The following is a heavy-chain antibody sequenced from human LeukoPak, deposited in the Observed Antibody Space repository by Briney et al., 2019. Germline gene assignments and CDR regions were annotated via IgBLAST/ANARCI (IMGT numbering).Heavy chain of an antibody. CDR1: GFTLSNDW. V-gene: IGHV3-23*01. CDR2: ISGSGGNT. D-gene: IGHD3-9*01. CDR3: AKEAVDYDILTGYYTTGYFDY. Sequence: GGSLRLSCAASGFTLSNDWTHWVRQAPGKGLEWVSGISGSGGNTYYADSVKGRFTISRDNSKNTLYLQMSSLRAEDTAVYYCAKEAVDYDILTGYYTTGYFDYWGQGTLVTVSS. J-gene: IGHJ4*02.